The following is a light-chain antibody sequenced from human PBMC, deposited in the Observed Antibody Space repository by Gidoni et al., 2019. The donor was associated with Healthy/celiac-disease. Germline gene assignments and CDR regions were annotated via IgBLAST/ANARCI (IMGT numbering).Light chain of an antibody. CDR2: AAS. J-gene: IGKJ3*01. CDR3: QQSYSTPYT. CDR1: QSISSY. V-gene: IGKV1-39*01. Sequence: DIQLTQSPSSLSAPVGDRVTITCRASQSISSYLNWYQQKPGKAPKLLIYAASSLQRGVPSRFSGSGSGTDFTLTISSLQAEDFATYYCQQSYSTPYTFGPGTKVDIK.